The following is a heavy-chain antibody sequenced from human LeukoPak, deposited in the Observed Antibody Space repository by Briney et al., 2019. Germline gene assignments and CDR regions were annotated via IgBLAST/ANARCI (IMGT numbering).Heavy chain of an antibody. J-gene: IGHJ4*02. Sequence: SETLSLTCTVSGGSISSGGYYWSWIRQHPGKGLEWIAYIYYSGSTYYNPSLKSRVTISVDTSKNQFSLKLSSVTAADTAVHYCARGFYGDTTLPFDYCGQGTLVTVSS. CDR2: IYYSGST. CDR3: ARGFYGDTTLPFDY. CDR1: GGSISSGGYY. D-gene: IGHD4-17*01. V-gene: IGHV4-31*03.